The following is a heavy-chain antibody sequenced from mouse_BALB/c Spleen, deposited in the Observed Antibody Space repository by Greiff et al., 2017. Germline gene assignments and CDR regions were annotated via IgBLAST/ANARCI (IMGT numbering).Heavy chain of an antibody. CDR1: GFSLTSYG. CDR2: IWAGGST. V-gene: IGHV2-9*02. Sequence: VKLMESGPGLVAPSQSLSITCTVSGFSLTSYGVHWVRQPPGKGLEWLGVIWAGGSTNYNSALMSRLSISKDNSKSQVFLKMNSLQTDDTAMYYCARDGQLGRGGFDYWGQGTTLTVSS. CDR3: ARDGQLGRGGFDY. D-gene: IGHD4-1*02. J-gene: IGHJ2*01.